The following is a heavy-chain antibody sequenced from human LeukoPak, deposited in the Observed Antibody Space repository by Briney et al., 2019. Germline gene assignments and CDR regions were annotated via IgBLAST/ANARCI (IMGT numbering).Heavy chain of an antibody. Sequence: GGSLRLSCADSGFTFSSYAMSWVRQAPGKGLEWVSTIYTGGNTYYAASVKGRFTISRDFSKNTVFLHMNSLRAEDTAMYYCARGDDSGYYDYFDYWGQGALVTVSS. CDR3: ARGDDSGYYDYFDY. V-gene: IGHV3-53*01. CDR1: GFTFSSYA. D-gene: IGHD3-22*01. CDR2: IYTGGNT. J-gene: IGHJ4*02.